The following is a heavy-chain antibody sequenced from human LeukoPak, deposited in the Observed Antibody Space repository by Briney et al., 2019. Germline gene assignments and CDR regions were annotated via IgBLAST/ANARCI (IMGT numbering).Heavy chain of an antibody. V-gene: IGHV1-18*01. CDR3: ARHYHPYYYGSGSYLY. J-gene: IGHJ4*02. CDR2: ISAYSGNT. CDR1: GGTFISYA. Sequence: ASVKVSCKASGGTFISYAISWVRQAPGQGLEWMGWISAYSGNTNYAQKLQGRVTMTTDTSTSTAYMELRSLRSDDTAVYYCARHYHPYYYGSGSYLYWGQGTLVTVSS. D-gene: IGHD3-10*01.